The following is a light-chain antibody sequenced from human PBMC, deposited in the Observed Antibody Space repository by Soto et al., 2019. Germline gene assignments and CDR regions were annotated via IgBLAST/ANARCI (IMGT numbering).Light chain of an antibody. Sequence: EMVMTQSPATLSVSPGERVTLSCRASESVHRNLAWYKQKPGQGPSLLIYYASTRATGVPDRFTGSGSGTEFPRTISSLQSEDFGVSHCQHYSNWPPTFGPGTKGEIK. CDR1: ESVHRN. CDR3: QHYSNWPPT. CDR2: YAS. J-gene: IGKJ3*01. V-gene: IGKV3-15*01.